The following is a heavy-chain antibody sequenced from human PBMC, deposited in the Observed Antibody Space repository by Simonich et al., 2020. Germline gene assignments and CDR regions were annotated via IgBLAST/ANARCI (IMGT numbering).Heavy chain of an antibody. CDR2: INPNSGGT. J-gene: IGHJ6*02. CDR3: ARVTGIYYYYGMDV. D-gene: IGHD3-10*01. CDR1: GYTFTGYY. V-gene: IGHV1-2*06. Sequence: GAEVKKPGASVKVSCKASGYTFTGYYMHWVRQAPGQGLEWMGRINPNSGGTNYAQKFQGRVTMTRDTSISTAYMELSRLRSDDTAGYYCARVTGIYYYYGMDVWGQGTTVTVSS.